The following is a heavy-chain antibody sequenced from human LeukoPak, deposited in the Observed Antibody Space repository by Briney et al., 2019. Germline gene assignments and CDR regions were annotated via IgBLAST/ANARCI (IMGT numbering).Heavy chain of an antibody. CDR3: AYDFWSGRSYYFDY. V-gene: IGHV3-23*01. D-gene: IGHD3-3*01. CDR1: GFTFSSYA. Sequence: GGFLRLSCAASGFTFSSYAMSWVRQVPGKGLEWVSVISGSGDNTYYADSVKGRFTISRDNSKNMLYLQMNSLRAEDTAVYYCAYDFWSGRSYYFDYWGQGTLVTVSS. CDR2: ISGSGDNT. J-gene: IGHJ4*02.